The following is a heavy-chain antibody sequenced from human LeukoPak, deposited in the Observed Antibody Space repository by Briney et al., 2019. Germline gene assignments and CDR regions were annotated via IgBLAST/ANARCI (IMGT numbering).Heavy chain of an antibody. Sequence: GGSLRLSCVASGFSFGNYAMSWVRQAPGKGPQWVSQISGTSGATWCAGFARGRFTISRDNSKKTLYLQMSGLRVEDTAMYYCVKDPRDTYGTNWFVSWGQGTLLIVSS. V-gene: IGHV3-23*01. J-gene: IGHJ5*01. CDR3: VKDPRDTYGTNWFVS. CDR2: ISGTSGAT. CDR1: GFSFGNYA. D-gene: IGHD2-21*01.